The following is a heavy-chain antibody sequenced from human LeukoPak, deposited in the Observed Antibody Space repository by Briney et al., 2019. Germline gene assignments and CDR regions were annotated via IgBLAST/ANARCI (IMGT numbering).Heavy chain of an antibody. V-gene: IGHV3-7*01. Sequence: GGSLRLSCAASGFPFSSYWMSWVRQAPGKGLEWVANIKQDGSEKYYVDSVKGRFTISRDNAKNSLYLQMNSLRAEDTAVYYCARETAVVVGSYYYAMDVWGQGTTVTVSS. J-gene: IGHJ6*02. D-gene: IGHD1-26*01. CDR1: GFPFSSYW. CDR2: IKQDGSEK. CDR3: ARETAVVVGSYYYAMDV.